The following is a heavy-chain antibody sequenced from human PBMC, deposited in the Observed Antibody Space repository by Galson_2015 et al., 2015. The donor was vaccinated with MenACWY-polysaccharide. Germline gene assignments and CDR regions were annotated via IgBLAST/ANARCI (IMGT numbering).Heavy chain of an antibody. CDR3: ARGYSAYD. Sequence: SLRLSCAASGFTFSTYWMHWVRQAPGKGLVWVSRIKSDGSSTNYADSVKGRFTISRDNAKNTLSLQMNSLRAEDTALYYCARGYSAYDWGQGTLVTVSA. V-gene: IGHV3-74*01. D-gene: IGHD5-12*01. CDR1: GFTFSTYW. J-gene: IGHJ4*02. CDR2: IKSDGSST.